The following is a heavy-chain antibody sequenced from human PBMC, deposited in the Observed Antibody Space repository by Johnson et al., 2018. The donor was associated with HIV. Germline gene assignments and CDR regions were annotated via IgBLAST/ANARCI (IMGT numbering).Heavy chain of an antibody. Sequence: VQLVESGGGVVQPGRSLRLSCAASGFTFSSYGMHWVRQAPGKGLEWVAFIRYDGSNKSSVDSVKGRFTISRDNSKNTLYLQMNSLRAEDTAVYYCARDRKWVAARSGDAFDIWGQGTMVTVSS. J-gene: IGHJ3*02. CDR2: IRYDGSNK. CDR1: GFTFSSYG. D-gene: IGHD6-6*01. CDR3: ARDRKWVAARSGDAFDI. V-gene: IGHV3-30*02.